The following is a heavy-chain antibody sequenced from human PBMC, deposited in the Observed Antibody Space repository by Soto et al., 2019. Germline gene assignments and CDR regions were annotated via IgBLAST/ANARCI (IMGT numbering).Heavy chain of an antibody. CDR1: GGSFSGYY. V-gene: IGHV4-34*01. CDR2: INHSGST. Sequence: SETLSLTCAVYGGSFSGYYWSWIRQHPGKGLEWIGEINHSGSTNYNPSLKSRVTISVDTSKNQFSLKLSSVTAADTAVYYCARGYYDFWSGTSGLSHWGQGTLVTVSS. CDR3: ARGYYDFWSGTSGLSH. J-gene: IGHJ1*01. D-gene: IGHD3-3*01.